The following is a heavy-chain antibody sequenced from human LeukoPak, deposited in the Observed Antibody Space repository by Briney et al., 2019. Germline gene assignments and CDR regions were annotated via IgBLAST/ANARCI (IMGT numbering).Heavy chain of an antibody. CDR3: ARGGLYSNYFDS. V-gene: IGHV4-34*01. D-gene: IGHD4-11*01. CDR2: INENGNS. J-gene: IGHJ4*02. Sequence: WIVDINENGNSNYIPSLKSRVTISVDTSKNQFSLKVTSVTAADTAVYYCARGGLYSNYFDSWGQGTLVAVS.